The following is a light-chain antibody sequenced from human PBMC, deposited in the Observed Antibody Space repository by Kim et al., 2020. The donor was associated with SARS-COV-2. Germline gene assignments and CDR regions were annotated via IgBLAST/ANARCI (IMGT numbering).Light chain of an antibody. Sequence: VKLTRTLSSGRSKNGIAWNQKQPQKDHRVLINLKSDGSHTKGDGIPDRFSGYISGTEHYLTISSVLYEDEGDYYCQTWGTDIHVVFGGGTKLTVL. J-gene: IGLJ2*01. CDR2: LKSDGSH. CDR3: QTWGTDIHVV. V-gene: IGLV4-69*01. CDR1: SGRSKNG.